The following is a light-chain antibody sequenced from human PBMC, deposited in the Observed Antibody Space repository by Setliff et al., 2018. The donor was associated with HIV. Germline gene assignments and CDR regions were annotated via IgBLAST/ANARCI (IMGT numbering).Light chain of an antibody. V-gene: IGLV2-14*01. CDR3: YSYTSSSTLL. CDR2: EVT. CDR1: SSDVGAYNF. Sequence: QSALTQPASVSGSPGQSITISCTGASSDVGAYNFASWYQQHPGKAPKLIIYEVTNRPSGVSNRFSGSKSGNTASLTISGLQAEDEADYYCYSYTSSSTLLFGTGTKVTVL. J-gene: IGLJ1*01.